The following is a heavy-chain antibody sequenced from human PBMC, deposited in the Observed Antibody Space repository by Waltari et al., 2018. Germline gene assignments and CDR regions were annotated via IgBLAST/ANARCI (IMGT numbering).Heavy chain of an antibody. J-gene: IGHJ5*02. CDR2: IYYSGST. Sequence: QVQLQESGPGLVTPSETLSLTCPVSGGSISSYYWSWIRQPPGKGLEWIGSIYYSGSTNYNPSLKRRVTISVDTSKNQFSLKLSSVTAADTAVYYCARGGCSGGSCYWFWWFDPWGQGTLVTVSS. V-gene: IGHV4-59*01. CDR3: ARGGCSGGSCYWFWWFDP. CDR1: GGSISSYY. D-gene: IGHD2-15*01.